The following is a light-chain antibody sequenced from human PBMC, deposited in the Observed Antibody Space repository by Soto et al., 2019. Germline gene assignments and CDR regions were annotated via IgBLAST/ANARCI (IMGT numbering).Light chain of an antibody. CDR1: SSDVGGYNY. J-gene: IGLJ2*01. CDR2: DVS. Sequence: QSVLTQPASVSGSPGQSITISCTGTSSDVGGYNYVSWYQQHPGKAPKLMIYDVSNRPSGVSNRFSGSKSGNTASLTISGLQAEDEADYYCSSYTSSRRVLGGGTKVTVI. CDR3: SSYTSSRRV. V-gene: IGLV2-14*01.